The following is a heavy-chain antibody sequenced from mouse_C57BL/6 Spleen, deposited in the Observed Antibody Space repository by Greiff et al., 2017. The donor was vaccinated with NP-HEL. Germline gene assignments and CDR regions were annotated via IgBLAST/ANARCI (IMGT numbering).Heavy chain of an antibody. CDR3: ARGLRYFDV. CDR1: GFTFTDYY. Sequence: EVMLVESGGGLVQPGGSLSLSCAASGFTFTDYYMSWVRQPPGKALEWLGFIRTKANGYKTEYSASVKGRFTISRDNSQSIRYLQMNALRAEDSATYYCARGLRYFDVWGTGTTVTVSS. J-gene: IGHJ1*03. CDR2: IRTKANGYKT. D-gene: IGHD3-1*01. V-gene: IGHV7-3*01.